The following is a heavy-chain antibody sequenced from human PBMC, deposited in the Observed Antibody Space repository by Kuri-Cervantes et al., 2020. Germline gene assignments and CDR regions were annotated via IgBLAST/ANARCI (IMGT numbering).Heavy chain of an antibody. V-gene: IGHV1-69*13. J-gene: IGHJ3*02. CDR2: IIPIFGTA. CDR3: ARDTETDAFDI. CDR1: GGTFSSYA. D-gene: IGHD4-11*01. Sequence: SVKVSCKASGGTFSSYAISWVRQAPGQGLEWMGWIIPIFGTANYAQKFQGRVTITADESTSTAYMELRSLRSGDTAVYYCARDTETDAFDIWGNGTMVTVSS.